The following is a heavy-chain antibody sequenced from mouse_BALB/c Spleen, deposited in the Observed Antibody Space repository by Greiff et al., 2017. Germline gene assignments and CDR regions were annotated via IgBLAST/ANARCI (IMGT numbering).Heavy chain of an antibody. CDR3: ASHYYGSSYAMDY. CDR1: GYAFTNYL. D-gene: IGHD1-1*01. V-gene: IGHV1-54*01. Sequence: QVQLKQSGAELVRPGTSVKVSCKASGYAFTNYLIEWVKQRPGQGLEWIGVINPGSGGTNYNEKFKGKATLTADKSSSTAYMQLSSLTSDDSAVYFCASHYYGSSYAMDYWGQGTSVTVSS. J-gene: IGHJ4*01. CDR2: INPGSGGT.